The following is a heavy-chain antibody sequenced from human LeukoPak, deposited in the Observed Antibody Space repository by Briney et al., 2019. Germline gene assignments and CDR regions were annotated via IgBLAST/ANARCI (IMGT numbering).Heavy chain of an antibody. D-gene: IGHD3-22*01. Sequence: GGSLRLSCAASGFTFSSYRMHWVRHAPGKGLVWVSRINSDGTSTIYADSVKGRLTLSRDNAKNTLYLQMNSLRAEDTAVYYCARASRDSSGYDLDYWGQGTLVTVSS. CDR1: GFTFSSYR. CDR2: INSDGTST. V-gene: IGHV3-74*01. J-gene: IGHJ4*02. CDR3: ARASRDSSGYDLDY.